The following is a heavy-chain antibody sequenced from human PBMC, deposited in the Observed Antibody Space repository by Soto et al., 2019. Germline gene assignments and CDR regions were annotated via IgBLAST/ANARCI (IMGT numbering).Heavy chain of an antibody. Sequence: SETLSLTCTVSGGSISSSSYYWGWIRQPPGKGLEWIGSIYYSGSTYYNPSLKSRVTISVDTSKNQFSLKLSSVTAADTAVYYCARVGDDCSSTSCYLGRYYYYYMDVWGKGTTVTVS. D-gene: IGHD2-2*01. J-gene: IGHJ6*03. V-gene: IGHV4-39*01. CDR2: IYYSGST. CDR3: ARVGDDCSSTSCYLGRYYYYYMDV. CDR1: GGSISSSSYY.